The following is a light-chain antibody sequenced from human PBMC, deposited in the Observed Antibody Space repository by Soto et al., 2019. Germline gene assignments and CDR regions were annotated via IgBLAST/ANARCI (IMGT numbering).Light chain of an antibody. Sequence: DIQLTQSPSFLSASVGDTVTITCRASQGISSYLAWYQQKPGQAPKLLIYAASTLQSGVPSRFSGSGSGTEFTLTISSLQPEDFATYYCQQHNSYPPWTFGQGTKVEIK. J-gene: IGKJ1*01. V-gene: IGKV1-9*01. CDR2: AAS. CDR3: QQHNSYPPWT. CDR1: QGISSY.